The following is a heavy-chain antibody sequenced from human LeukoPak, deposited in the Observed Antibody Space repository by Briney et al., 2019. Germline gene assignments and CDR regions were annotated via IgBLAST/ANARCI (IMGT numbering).Heavy chain of an antibody. CDR1: GGSISSNNYY. D-gene: IGHD1-14*01. V-gene: IGHV4-39*01. Sequence: SETLSLTCTVSGGSISSNNYYWGWIRQSPGEGLEWIGSIYYSGSTYYNPSLKSRVTISVDTSKNQFALKLSSVTAADTAVYYCARDRSSYFDYWGQGTLVTVSS. CDR3: ARDRSSYFDY. J-gene: IGHJ4*02. CDR2: IYYSGST.